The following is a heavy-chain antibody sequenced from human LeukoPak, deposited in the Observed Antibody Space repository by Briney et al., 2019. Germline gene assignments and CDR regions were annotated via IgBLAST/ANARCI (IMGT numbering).Heavy chain of an antibody. CDR1: GFTFSSHW. D-gene: IGHD6-13*01. CDR2: INGDGGST. J-gene: IGHJ4*02. V-gene: IGHV3-74*01. Sequence: PGGSLRLSCAASGFTFSSHWMHWVRQDPGKGLLWVSHINGDGGSTGYADSVKGRFTISRDNSKNTLYLQMNSLRAEDTAVYYCAKDKSSSWYYFDYWGQGTLVTVSS. CDR3: AKDKSSSWYYFDY.